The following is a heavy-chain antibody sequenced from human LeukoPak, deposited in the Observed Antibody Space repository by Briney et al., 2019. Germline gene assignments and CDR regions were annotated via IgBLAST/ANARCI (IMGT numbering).Heavy chain of an antibody. D-gene: IGHD1-26*01. CDR2: IYHSGST. Sequence: SETLSLTCAVSGGSISSGGYSWSWIRQPPGKGLEWIGYIYHSGSTYYNPSLKSRVTMSVDTSKNQFSLKLSSVTAADTAVYYCARDFFAGGSYLLISWFDPWGQGTLVTVSS. J-gene: IGHJ5*02. V-gene: IGHV4-30-2*01. CDR3: ARDFFAGGSYLLISWFDP. CDR1: GGSISSGGYS.